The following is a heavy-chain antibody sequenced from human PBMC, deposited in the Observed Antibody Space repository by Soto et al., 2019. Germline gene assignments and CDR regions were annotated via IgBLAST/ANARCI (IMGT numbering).Heavy chain of an antibody. V-gene: IGHV4-39*01. CDR3: ARPARQGTAAGDY. CDR1: GGSISSSSYY. D-gene: IGHD6-25*01. CDR2: IYYSGST. J-gene: IGHJ4*02. Sequence: PSETLSLTCTVSGGSISSSSYYWGWIRQPPGKGLEWLGSIYYSGSTLHNPSLQSRVTISVDTSKNQFSLNLSSVTAADTAVYYCARPARQGTAAGDYWGQGTLVTVSS.